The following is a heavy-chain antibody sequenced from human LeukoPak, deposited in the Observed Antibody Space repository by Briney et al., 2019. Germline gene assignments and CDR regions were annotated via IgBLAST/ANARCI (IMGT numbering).Heavy chain of an antibody. CDR3: VSFYETY. J-gene: IGHJ4*02. D-gene: IGHD2/OR15-2a*01. CDR1: GFTVSSNY. V-gene: IGHV3-74*01. Sequence: GGSLRLSCAASGFTVSSNYMSWVRQAPGKGLVWVSRINNDGSCTSYADSVKGRFTISKDNAKNTVYLQMNSLRAEDTAVYYCVSFYETYWGRGTLVTVSS. CDR2: INNDGSCT.